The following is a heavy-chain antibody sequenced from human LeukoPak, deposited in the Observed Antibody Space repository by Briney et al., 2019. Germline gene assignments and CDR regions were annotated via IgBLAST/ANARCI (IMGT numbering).Heavy chain of an antibody. Sequence: SETLSLTCTVSGGSISSSSYYWVWIRQPPGKGLEWVGSISYSGSTYYNPSLKSRVTISVDTSKNQFSLKLSSVTAADTAVYYCARQGNSHSDYWGQGTLVTVSS. D-gene: IGHD2/OR15-2a*01. CDR2: ISYSGST. CDR3: ARQGNSHSDY. V-gene: IGHV4-39*01. CDR1: GGSISSSSYY. J-gene: IGHJ4*02.